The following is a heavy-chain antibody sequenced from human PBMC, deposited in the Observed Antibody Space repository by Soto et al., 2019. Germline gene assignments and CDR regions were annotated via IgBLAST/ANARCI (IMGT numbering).Heavy chain of an antibody. Sequence: QVQLVESGGGVVQPGRSLGLSCAASGFTFSVFGLHWFGQAPGKGLGWVEVISNDGNSENYADSVKGRFTISRDNSKNTFYLQMNSLSVEDTAVYYCAKTITTIGVSSTGRGALLDNWGQGILVSVSS. CDR3: AKTITTIGVSSTGRGALLDN. J-gene: IGHJ4*02. D-gene: IGHD3-3*01. CDR2: ISNDGNSE. CDR1: GFTFSVFG. V-gene: IGHV3-30*18.